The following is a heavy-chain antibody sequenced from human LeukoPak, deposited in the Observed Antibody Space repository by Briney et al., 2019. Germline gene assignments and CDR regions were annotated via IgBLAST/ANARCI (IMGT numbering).Heavy chain of an antibody. D-gene: IGHD3-10*01. CDR3: ASTLVRGVIAPFDY. CDR2: IFTSGST. CDR1: GGSIGRSSYY. Sequence: SETLSLTCTVSGGSIGRSSYYWSWIRQPAGKGLEWIGRIFTSGSTDYNPSLKSRVTMSVDASKNQFSLKLSSVTAADTAVYYCASTLVRGVIAPFDYWGQGTLAIVSS. J-gene: IGHJ4*02. V-gene: IGHV4-61*02.